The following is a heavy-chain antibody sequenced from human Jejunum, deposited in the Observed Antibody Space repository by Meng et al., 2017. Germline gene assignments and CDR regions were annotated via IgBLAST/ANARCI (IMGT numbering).Heavy chain of an antibody. CDR2: IYYSGST. CDR1: GGSMSGYY. CDR3: ARDGFSIGHHFDY. J-gene: IGHJ4*02. D-gene: IGHD2-15*01. V-gene: IGHV4-59*01. Sequence: GQLQEPGPGLVKPSETLSLTCTVSGGSMSGYYWSWIRQPPGKGLEWIGYIYYSGSTNYNPSLKSRVTISVDTSKNQFSLKLSSVTAADTAVYYCARDGFSIGHHFDYWGQGTLVTVSS.